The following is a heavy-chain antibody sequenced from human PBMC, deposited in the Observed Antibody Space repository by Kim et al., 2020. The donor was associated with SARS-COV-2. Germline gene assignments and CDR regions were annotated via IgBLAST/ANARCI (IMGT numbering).Heavy chain of an antibody. J-gene: IGHJ4*01. Sequence: GGSLRLSCAASGFTFSSYGMHWVRQAPGKGLEWVAVISYDGSNKYYADSVKGRFTISRDNSKNTLYLQMNSLRAEDTAVYYCAKDVDYYDSSGPFDYWG. CDR3: AKDVDYYDSSGPFDY. V-gene: IGHV3-30*18. D-gene: IGHD3-22*01. CDR1: GFTFSSYG. CDR2: ISYDGSNK.